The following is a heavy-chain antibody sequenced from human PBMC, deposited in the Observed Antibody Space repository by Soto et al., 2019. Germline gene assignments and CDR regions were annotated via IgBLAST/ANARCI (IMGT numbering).Heavy chain of an antibody. CDR2: VYHSGAT. D-gene: IGHD3-22*01. CDR3: VRNGYYSLDV. Sequence: QVQLQESGPGLVRPSGTLSLTCAVSGDSIIGTGWWSWFRQSPGKGLDWIGEVYHSGATNYNPSLKSRVTISVDTSRNQFSLTLGSVTAADTAVYYCVRNGYYSLDVWGQGTTVTVSS. J-gene: IGHJ6*02. V-gene: IGHV4-4*02. CDR1: GDSIIGTGW.